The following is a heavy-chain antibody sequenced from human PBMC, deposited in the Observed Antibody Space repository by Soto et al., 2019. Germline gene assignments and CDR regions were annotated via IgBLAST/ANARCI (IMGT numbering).Heavy chain of an antibody. V-gene: IGHV4-30-4*01. CDR3: ARVPLLEWLWYFDY. Sequence: QVQLQESGPGLVKPSQTLSLTCTVSGGSISSGDYYWSWIRQPPGKGLEWIGYIYYSGSTYYNPSLESRVTISVDTSKNQFSLKLRSVTAADTAVYYCARVPLLEWLWYFDYWGQGTLVTVSS. D-gene: IGHD3-3*01. CDR2: IYYSGST. CDR1: GGSISSGDYY. J-gene: IGHJ4*02.